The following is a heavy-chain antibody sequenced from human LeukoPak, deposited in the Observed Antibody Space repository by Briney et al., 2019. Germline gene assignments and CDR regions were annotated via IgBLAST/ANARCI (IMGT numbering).Heavy chain of an antibody. D-gene: IGHD3-10*01. CDR1: GGSFSGYY. Sequence: SETLSLTCAVYGGSFSGYYWSWIRQSPGKGLEWIGEINQSGSTNYNPSLKNRVTISLDTSKNQFSLKLSSVTAADTVVYYCATVLGAVFPMHWGQGTLVTVSS. J-gene: IGHJ4*02. CDR2: INQSGST. V-gene: IGHV4-34*01. CDR3: ATVLGAVFPMH.